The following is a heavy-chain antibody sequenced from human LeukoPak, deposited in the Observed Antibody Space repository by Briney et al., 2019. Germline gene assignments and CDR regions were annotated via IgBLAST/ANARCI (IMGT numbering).Heavy chain of an antibody. Sequence: GGSLRLSCAASGFTFSSYAMSWVRQAPGKGLEWVSAISGSGGSTYYADSVKGRFTIPRDNSKNTLYLQMNSLRAEDTAVYYCAKLGSCSSTSCDYYFDYWGQGTLVTVSS. J-gene: IGHJ4*02. CDR1: GFTFSSYA. CDR3: AKLGSCSSTSCDYYFDY. CDR2: ISGSGGST. D-gene: IGHD2-2*01. V-gene: IGHV3-23*01.